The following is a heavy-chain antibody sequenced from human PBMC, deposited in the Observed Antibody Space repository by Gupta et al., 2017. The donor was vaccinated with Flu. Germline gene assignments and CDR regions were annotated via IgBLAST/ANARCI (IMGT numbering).Heavy chain of an antibody. J-gene: IGHJ3*02. V-gene: IGHV1-2*02. CDR2: INPNSGDT. Sequence: QAPGQGLEWMGWINPNSGDTRYAQKFQGRVTMTRDTSISTVYMELSRLTSDDTAVYYCTRGPSHGAFDIWGQGTLVTVSS. CDR3: TRGPSHGAFDI.